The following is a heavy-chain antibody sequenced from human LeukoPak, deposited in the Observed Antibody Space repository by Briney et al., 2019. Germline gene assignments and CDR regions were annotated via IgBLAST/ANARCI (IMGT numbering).Heavy chain of an antibody. D-gene: IGHD6-19*01. CDR3: ARNRGSGWPAYDY. CDR1: GFTFSSYS. J-gene: IGHJ4*02. V-gene: IGHV3-21*01. CDR2: ISSSSSYI. Sequence: GGSLRLSCAASGFTFSSYSMNWVRQAPGNGLEWVSSISSSSSYIYYADSVKGRFTISRDNAKNSPYLQMNSLRAEDTAVYYCARNRGSGWPAYDYWGQGTLVTVSS.